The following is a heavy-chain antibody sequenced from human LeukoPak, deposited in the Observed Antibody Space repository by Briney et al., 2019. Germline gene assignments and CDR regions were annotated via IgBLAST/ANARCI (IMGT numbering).Heavy chain of an antibody. CDR3: ASPSTSGVVIN. V-gene: IGHV4-59*01. CDR2: IYYSEST. D-gene: IGHD3-3*01. J-gene: IGHJ4*02. CDR1: GGSISSYY. Sequence: PSETLSLTCTVSGGSISSYYWSWIRQPPGKGLEWIGYIYYSESTNYNPSLKSRVTISVDTSKNQFSLKLSSVTAADTAVYYCASPSTSGVVINWGQGTLVTVSS.